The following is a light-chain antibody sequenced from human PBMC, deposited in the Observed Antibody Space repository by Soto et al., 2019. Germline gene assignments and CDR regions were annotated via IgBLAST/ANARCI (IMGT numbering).Light chain of an antibody. CDR1: QSVSSNY. CDR2: GAS. J-gene: IGKJ1*01. V-gene: IGKV3-20*01. CDR3: QQYGSSPET. Sequence: EVGLTQSHGTLSLSPGERATLSCMASQSVSSNYLAWYQQKTGQAPRLLIYGASSRATGIPDRFSGGGSGTDFTLTISRLEPEDFAVYYCQQYGSSPETFGQGTKVAIK.